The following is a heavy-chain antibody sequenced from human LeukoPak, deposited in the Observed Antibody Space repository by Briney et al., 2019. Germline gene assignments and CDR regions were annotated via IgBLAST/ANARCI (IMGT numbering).Heavy chain of an antibody. J-gene: IGHJ6*02. CDR3: AKDYYDSSGPSLYYYYYGMDV. CDR2: ISYDGSNK. D-gene: IGHD3-22*01. Sequence: GGSLRLSCAASGFTFSSYGMHWVRQAPGKGLEWVAVISYDGSNKYYADSVKGRFTISRDNSKNTLYLQMNSLRAEDTAVYYRAKDYYDSSGPSLYYYYYGMDVWGQGTTVTVSS. CDR1: GFTFSSYG. V-gene: IGHV3-30*18.